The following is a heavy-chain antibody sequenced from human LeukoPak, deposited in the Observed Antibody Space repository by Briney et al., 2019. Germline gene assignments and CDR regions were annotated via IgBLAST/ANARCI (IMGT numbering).Heavy chain of an antibody. V-gene: IGHV3-23*01. Sequence: GGSLRLSCAASGFTFSTYAMSWVRQAPGKGLESVGGGGGGTTYYADSVKGGFTIFRDNSKNTLYLQMNSLTAEDTAVYYCAKGRGLTSRRLLYFDDWGREPWSPSPQ. D-gene: IGHD6-25*01. J-gene: IGHJ4*02. CDR3: AKGRGLTSRRLLYFDD. CDR1: GFTFSTYA. CDR2: GGGGTT.